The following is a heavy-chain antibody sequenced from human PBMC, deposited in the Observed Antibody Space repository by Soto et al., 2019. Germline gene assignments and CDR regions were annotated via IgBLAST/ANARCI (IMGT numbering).Heavy chain of an antibody. Sequence: QVQLVQSGAEMKKPGASVKVSCKASGYTFPSYGISWVRQAPGQGLEWMGWISAYNGNTHFAQKVQGRVTMTTDTSTTTAYMELRSLRSDDPAVYYCARTPAGGSAPLWGPGTLVTVSS. J-gene: IGHJ4*02. D-gene: IGHD1-26*01. CDR3: ARTPAGGSAPL. CDR2: ISAYNGNT. V-gene: IGHV1-18*01. CDR1: GYTFPSYG.